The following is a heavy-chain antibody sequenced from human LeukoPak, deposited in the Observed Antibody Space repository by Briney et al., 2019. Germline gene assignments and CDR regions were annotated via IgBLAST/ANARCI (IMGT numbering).Heavy chain of an antibody. D-gene: IGHD3-22*01. Sequence: PGGSLRLSCAASGFTVSSNYMSWVRQAPGKGLEWVSVIYSGGSTYYADSVKGRFTISSDNSKNTLYLQMNSLRAEDTAVYYCSTWHYYDSSGIDYWGQGTLVTVSS. CDR2: IYSGGST. V-gene: IGHV3-66*01. CDR1: GFTVSSNY. J-gene: IGHJ4*02. CDR3: STWHYYDSSGIDY.